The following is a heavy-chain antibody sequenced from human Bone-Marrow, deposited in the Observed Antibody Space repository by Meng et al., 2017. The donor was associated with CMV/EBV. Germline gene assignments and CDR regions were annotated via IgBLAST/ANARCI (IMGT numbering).Heavy chain of an antibody. V-gene: IGHV2-5*01. Sequence: GLGVGWIRPPPGTALAWLALFYWNDDKRYSPSLKSRLTITKDTSKNQVVLTMTNMDPVDTATYYCAHRLSDRYDFWSGSHPKDYFDYWGQGTLVTVSS. CDR1: GLG. CDR2: FYWNDDK. D-gene: IGHD3-3*01. CDR3: AHRLSDRYDFWSGSHPKDYFDY. J-gene: IGHJ4*02.